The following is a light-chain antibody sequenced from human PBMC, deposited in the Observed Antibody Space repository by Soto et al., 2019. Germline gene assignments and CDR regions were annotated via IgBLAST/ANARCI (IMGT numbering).Light chain of an antibody. CDR1: SSDVGGYNY. Sequence: QSALTQPRSVSGSPGQSVAISCTGTSSDVGGYNYVSWYQQHPGKAPKVVIYDVSKRPSGVPDRFSGSKSGSTASLTISGLQAEDEADYYCCSHAGSYTYVFGTGTKLTVL. V-gene: IGLV2-11*01. J-gene: IGLJ1*01. CDR2: DVS. CDR3: CSHAGSYTYV.